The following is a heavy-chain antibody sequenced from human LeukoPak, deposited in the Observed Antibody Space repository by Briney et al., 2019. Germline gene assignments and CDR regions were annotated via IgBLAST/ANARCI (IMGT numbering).Heavy chain of an antibody. V-gene: IGHV4-39*01. J-gene: IGHJ4*02. D-gene: IGHD5/OR15-5a*01. Sequence: PSETLSLTCTVSGGSITSSSFYWGWIRQPPGKGLEWIGNIYYSGSTYYNPSLKSRVTISVDTSKNQFSLKLSSVTAADTAVYYCARWVSTPRGYFDHWGQGTLVTVSS. CDR2: IYYSGST. CDR1: GGSITSSSFY. CDR3: ARWVSTPRGYFDH.